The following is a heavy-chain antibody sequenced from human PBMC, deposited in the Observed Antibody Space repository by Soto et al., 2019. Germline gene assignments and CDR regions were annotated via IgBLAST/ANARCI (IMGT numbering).Heavy chain of an antibody. CDR3: ARDGSALDY. J-gene: IGHJ4*02. D-gene: IGHD2-15*01. CDR2: VAYDGINK. CDR1: GFSFSTYG. Sequence: QVQLVESGGGVVQPGRSLRLSCAASGFSFSTYGMHWVRQAPGKGLEWVAIVAYDGINKDYADSVKGRFTISRDNSKNTLYLQMNSLRAEDTAVYYCARDGSALDYWGQGTLVTVSS. V-gene: IGHV3-30*03.